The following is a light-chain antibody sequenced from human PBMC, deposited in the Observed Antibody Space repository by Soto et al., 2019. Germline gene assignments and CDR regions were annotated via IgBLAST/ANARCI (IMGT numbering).Light chain of an antibody. CDR2: EVN. CDR3: SSYTGSSTVV. V-gene: IGLV2-14*01. J-gene: IGLJ2*01. Sequence: QSALTQPASVSGSPGQSITISCTGTSSDVGNYNYVSWYQQQPGKAPKLMIFEVNNRPSGVSNRFSGSKSGNTASLAVSGLQAEDEADYYCSSYTGSSTVVFGGGTKLTVL. CDR1: SSDVGNYNY.